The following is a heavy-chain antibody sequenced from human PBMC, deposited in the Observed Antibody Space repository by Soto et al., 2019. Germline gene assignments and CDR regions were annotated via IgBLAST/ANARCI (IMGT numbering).Heavy chain of an antibody. J-gene: IGHJ5*02. CDR3: AKRITISRNRFDP. CDR2: ISGSGGST. V-gene: IGHV3-23*01. Sequence: HPGGSLRLSCAASGFTFSSYAMSWVRQAPGKGREWVSAISGSGGSTYYADSVKGRFTISRDNSKNTLYLQMNSLRAEDTAVYYCAKRITISRNRFDPWGQGTLVTVSS. D-gene: IGHD3-3*01. CDR1: GFTFSSYA.